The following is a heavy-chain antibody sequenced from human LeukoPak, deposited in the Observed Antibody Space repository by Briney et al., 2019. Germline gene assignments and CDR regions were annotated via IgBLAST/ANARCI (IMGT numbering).Heavy chain of an antibody. D-gene: IGHD3-10*01. V-gene: IGHV4-59*01. Sequence: PSETLSLTCTVSGGSISSYYWSWIRQPPGKGLEWIGYIYYSGSTNYNPSLKGRVTISVDTSKNQFSLKLSSVTAADTAVYYCARLPLVRGSFDFDYWGQGTLVTVSS. CDR1: GGSISSYY. CDR2: IYYSGST. CDR3: ARLPLVRGSFDFDY. J-gene: IGHJ4*02.